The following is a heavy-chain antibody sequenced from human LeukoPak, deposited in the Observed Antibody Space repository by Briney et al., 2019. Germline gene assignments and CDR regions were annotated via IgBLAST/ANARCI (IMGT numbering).Heavy chain of an antibody. CDR2: INHSGST. V-gene: IGHV4-34*01. CDR1: GGSFSGYY. Sequence: SDTLSLTCAVYGGSFSGYYWSWIRQPPGKGLEWIGEINHSGSTNYNPSLKSRVTISVDTSKNQFSLKLSSVTAADTDVYYCARRVTRRWLQWLPYYFDYWGQGTLVTVSS. J-gene: IGHJ4*02. D-gene: IGHD5-24*01. CDR3: ARRVTRRWLQWLPYYFDY.